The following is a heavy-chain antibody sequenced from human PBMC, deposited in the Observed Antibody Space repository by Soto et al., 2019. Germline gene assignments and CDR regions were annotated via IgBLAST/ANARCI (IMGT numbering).Heavy chain of an antibody. J-gene: IGHJ4*02. CDR1: GFMFGSYW. D-gene: IGHD4-17*01. V-gene: IGHV3-7*03. CDR3: ANVRATDYEIEY. CDR2: IKRDGSEK. Sequence: EVQLVESGGGLVQPGGSLRRSCEASGFMFGSYWMTWVRHAPGKGLELVANIKRDGSEKYYVDSVKGRFTISRDNADNSLFLQMSSSRADDTAVHYCANVRATDYEIEYWGQGAVV.